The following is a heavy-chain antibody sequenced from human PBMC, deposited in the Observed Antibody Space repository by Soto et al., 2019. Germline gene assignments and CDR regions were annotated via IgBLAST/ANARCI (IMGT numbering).Heavy chain of an antibody. Sequence: QVQLVQSGAEVKKPGASVKVSCKASGYTFASYAISWMRQAPGQGLEWMGWISAYNGNTNYAQKLQGRVTMTTDTSTSTAYLGLRSLRSDHTDRYYCARDPPPPDYWGQGTLVTVSS. CDR3: ARDPPPPDY. CDR1: GYTFASYA. V-gene: IGHV1-18*01. CDR2: ISAYNGNT. J-gene: IGHJ4*02.